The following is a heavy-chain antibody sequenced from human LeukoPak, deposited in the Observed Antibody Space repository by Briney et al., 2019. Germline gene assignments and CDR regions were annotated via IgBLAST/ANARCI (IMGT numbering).Heavy chain of an antibody. CDR3: ARDKSYGDSEDY. D-gene: IGHD4-17*01. J-gene: IGHJ4*02. Sequence: GGSLRLSCAASGFTFSSYAMSWVRQAPGKGLEWVSLISGSGGSTYYADSVKGRFTISRDNSKNTLYLQMNSLRAEDTAVYYCARDKSYGDSEDYWGQGTLVTVSS. V-gene: IGHV3-23*01. CDR1: GFTFSSYA. CDR2: ISGSGGST.